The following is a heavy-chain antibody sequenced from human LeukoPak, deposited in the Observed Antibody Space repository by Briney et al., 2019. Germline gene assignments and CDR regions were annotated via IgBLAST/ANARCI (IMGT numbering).Heavy chain of an antibody. CDR3: ARESDVGKDFDC. J-gene: IGHJ4*02. Sequence: GASVKVSCKASGGTFSSNVISWVRQAPGQGLEWMGIINPSNGDTNYAQRFQGRVTMTRDTSTSTVYMELSSLDSEDTAVYYCARESDVGKDFDCWGQGTLVTVSS. D-gene: IGHD1-1*01. V-gene: IGHV1-46*01. CDR2: INPSNGDT. CDR1: GGTFSSNV.